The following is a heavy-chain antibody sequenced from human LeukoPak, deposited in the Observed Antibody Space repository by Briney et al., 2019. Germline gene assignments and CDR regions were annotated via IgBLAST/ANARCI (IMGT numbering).Heavy chain of an antibody. V-gene: IGHV1-8*01. D-gene: IGHD7-27*01. CDR1: GYTFTSYE. J-gene: IGHJ4*02. CDR2: MSPNSGDT. CDR3: ARGPPNWGYDY. Sequence: VASVKVSCKAPGYTFTSYEFNWVRQATGQRPEWMGWMSPNSGDTGYAQKFQDRVTMTRNTSISTAYMELSSLRSDDTAVYYCARGPPNWGYDYWGPGTLVTVSS.